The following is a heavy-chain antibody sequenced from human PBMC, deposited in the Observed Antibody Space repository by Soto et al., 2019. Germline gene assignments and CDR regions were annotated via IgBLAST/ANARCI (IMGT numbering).Heavy chain of an antibody. D-gene: IGHD1-20*01. CDR1: GYTFTSYS. CDR3: ARGYGKYNWKGLLGYYYYYMDV. CDR2: INAGNGNT. J-gene: IGHJ6*03. Sequence: ASVKVSCKASGYTFTSYSMHWVRQAPGQRLEWMGWINAGNGNTKYSQKFQGRVTITRDTSASTAYMELSSLRSEDTAVYYCARGYGKYNWKGLLGYYYYYMDVWGKGTTVTVSS. V-gene: IGHV1-3*01.